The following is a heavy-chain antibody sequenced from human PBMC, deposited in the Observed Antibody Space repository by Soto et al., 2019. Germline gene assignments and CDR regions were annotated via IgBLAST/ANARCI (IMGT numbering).Heavy chain of an antibody. CDR1: GGSISSYY. Sequence: SETLSLTYTVSGGSISSYYWSWIRQPPGKGLEWIGSIYYSGSTNYNPSLKSRVTISVDTSKNQFSLKLSSVTAADTAVYYCARTGSEHVKTAMVYYFDYWGQGTLVTVSS. V-gene: IGHV4-59*12. CDR3: ARTGSEHVKTAMVYYFDY. CDR2: IYYSGST. D-gene: IGHD5-18*01. J-gene: IGHJ4*02.